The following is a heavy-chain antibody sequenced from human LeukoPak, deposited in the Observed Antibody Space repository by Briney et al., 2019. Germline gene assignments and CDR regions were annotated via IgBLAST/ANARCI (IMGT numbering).Heavy chain of an antibody. Sequence: AASVKVSCKASGYTFTTYGIIWMRQAPGQGLEWMGWISAYNGSTNYAQKFQGRVTMTTDTSTTTAYMELKNLRSDDTAVYYCAKDSSNWSYFDYWGQGTLVTVSS. CDR3: AKDSSNWSYFDY. D-gene: IGHD6-13*01. J-gene: IGHJ4*02. CDR2: ISAYNGST. V-gene: IGHV1-18*01. CDR1: GYTFTTYG.